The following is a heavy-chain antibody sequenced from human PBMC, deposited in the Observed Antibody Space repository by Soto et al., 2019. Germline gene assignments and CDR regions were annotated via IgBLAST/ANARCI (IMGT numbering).Heavy chain of an antibody. J-gene: IGHJ2*01. CDR1: GGSFSDYY. CDR3: ARGHLPWFFDL. Sequence: QVQLQQWGAGLWKPSETLSLTCAVYGGSFSDYYWTWLRQPPGKGLEWIGEIYHTGSTNYNPSLTSAGARTVDTSKGQSSRKLGSVTAAGTAVYYCARGHLPWFFDLWGPGTLVTVSP. V-gene: IGHV4-34*01. CDR2: IYHTGST.